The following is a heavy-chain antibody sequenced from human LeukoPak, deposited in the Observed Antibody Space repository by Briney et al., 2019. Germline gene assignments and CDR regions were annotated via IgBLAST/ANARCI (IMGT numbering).Heavy chain of an antibody. CDR2: ISGSGGST. V-gene: IGHV3-23*01. CDR3: AKDPGYSYGFDY. J-gene: IGHJ4*02. D-gene: IGHD5-18*01. Sequence: GGSLRLTCAASGFTFSSYAMSWVRQAPGKGLEWVSAISGSGGSTYYADSVKGRFTISRDNSKNTLYLQMNSLRAEDTAVYYCAKDPGYSYGFDYWGQGTLVTVSS. CDR1: GFTFSSYA.